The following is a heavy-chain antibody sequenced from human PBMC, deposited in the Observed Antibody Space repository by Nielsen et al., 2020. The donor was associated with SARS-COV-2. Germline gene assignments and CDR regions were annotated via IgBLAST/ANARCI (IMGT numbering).Heavy chain of an antibody. V-gene: IGHV3-23*03. J-gene: IGHJ4*02. Sequence: GGSLRLSCAASGFTFSSYAMSWVRQAPGKGLEWVSVIYSGGSSTYYADSVKGRFTISRDNSKNTPYLQMNSLRAEDTAVYYCASTGGFWSGYEDYWGQGTLVTVSS. D-gene: IGHD3-3*01. CDR2: IYSGGSST. CDR1: GFTFSSYA. CDR3: ASTGGFWSGYEDY.